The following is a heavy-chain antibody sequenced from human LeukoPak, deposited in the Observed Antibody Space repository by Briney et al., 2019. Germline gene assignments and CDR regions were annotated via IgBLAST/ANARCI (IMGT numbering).Heavy chain of an antibody. Sequence: SETLSLTCAVYGGSFSGYYWSWIRPPPGKGLEWIGEINHSGSTNYNPSLKSRVTMPVDASKNQFSLKLSSVTAADTAVYYCARSAPLVLRYFDWLPNWFDPWGQGTLVTVSS. D-gene: IGHD3-9*01. V-gene: IGHV4-34*01. CDR3: ARSAPLVLRYFDWLPNWFDP. J-gene: IGHJ5*02. CDR2: INHSGST. CDR1: GGSFSGYY.